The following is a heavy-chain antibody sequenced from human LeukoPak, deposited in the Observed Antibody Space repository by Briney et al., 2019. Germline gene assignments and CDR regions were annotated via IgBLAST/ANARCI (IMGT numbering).Heavy chain of an antibody. Sequence: GASVKVSCKASGYTFTGYYIHWVRHAPGQGLEWMGWINPNSGGTNSAQKFQGRVTMTRDTSISTAYMELSRLQSDDTAVYYCGWSPNTFYLDYWGQGTLVTVSS. V-gene: IGHV1-2*02. CDR1: GYTFTGYY. J-gene: IGHJ4*02. D-gene: IGHD2-15*01. CDR3: GWSPNTFYLDY. CDR2: INPNSGGT.